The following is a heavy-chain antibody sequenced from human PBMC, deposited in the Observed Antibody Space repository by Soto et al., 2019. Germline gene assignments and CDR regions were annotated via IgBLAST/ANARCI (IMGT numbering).Heavy chain of an antibody. D-gene: IGHD3-9*01. CDR3: AKDRSMSLTGYSFYYYYGMDV. CDR2: ISGSGGST. Sequence: RGSLRLSCAASGFTFSSYAMSWVRQAPGKGLEWVSAISGSGGSTYYADSVKGRFTISRDNSKNTLYLQMNSLRAEDTAVYYCAKDRSMSLTGYSFYYYYGMDVWGQGTTVTVSS. J-gene: IGHJ6*02. CDR1: GFTFSSYA. V-gene: IGHV3-23*01.